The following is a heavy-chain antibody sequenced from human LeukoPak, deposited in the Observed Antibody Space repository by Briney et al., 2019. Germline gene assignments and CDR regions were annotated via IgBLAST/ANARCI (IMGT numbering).Heavy chain of an antibody. CDR3: ASLYYDFWSGYSPSFDY. J-gene: IGHJ4*02. CDR1: GFTFSSYG. V-gene: IGHV3-23*01. Sequence: GGSLRLSCAASGFTFSSYGMSWVRQAPGKGLEWVSAISGSGGSTYYADSVKGRFTISRDNSKNTLYLQMNSLRAEDTAVYYCASLYYDFWSGYSPSFDYWGQGTLVTVSS. CDR2: ISGSGGST. D-gene: IGHD3-3*01.